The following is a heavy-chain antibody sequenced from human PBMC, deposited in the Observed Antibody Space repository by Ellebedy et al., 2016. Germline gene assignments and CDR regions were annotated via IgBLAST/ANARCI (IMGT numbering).Heavy chain of an antibody. CDR3: AREVGRGVISPYMDV. Sequence: GESLKISXAASGFTVSSNYMSWVRQAPGKGLEWVSVIYSDMTTYYADSVKSRFTISRDNYKNMLYFQMNSLRAEDTDVYYCAREVGRGVISPYMDVWGKGTTVTVSS. CDR2: IYSDMTT. CDR1: GFTVSSNY. D-gene: IGHD2-21*01. J-gene: IGHJ6*03. V-gene: IGHV3-53*01.